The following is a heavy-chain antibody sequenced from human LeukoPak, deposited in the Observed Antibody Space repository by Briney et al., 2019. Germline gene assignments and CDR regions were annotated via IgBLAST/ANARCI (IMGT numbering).Heavy chain of an antibody. CDR3: ANGAHPDSSHYYFDY. J-gene: IGHJ4*02. CDR2: ITGRGVRT. CDR1: GFTFSRYG. Sequence: GGSLRLSCAASGFTFSRYGMSWVRQAPGKGLVWVSAITGRGVRTYNGDSVKGRFTISRDTSKNTVYLQMNSLRGDDTAVYYCANGAHPDSSHYYFDYWGQGALVTVSS. D-gene: IGHD2-2*01. V-gene: IGHV3-23*01.